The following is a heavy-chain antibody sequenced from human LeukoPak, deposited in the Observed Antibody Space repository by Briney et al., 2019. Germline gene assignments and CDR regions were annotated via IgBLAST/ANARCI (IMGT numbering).Heavy chain of an antibody. Sequence: PGGSLRLSCVASGFTFYDYAMHWVRQAPGKGLEWVSGISWNSGSIGYADSVKGRFTISRDNSKNTLYLQMNSLRAEDTAVYYCARDSSGTNFDYWGQGTLVTVSS. D-gene: IGHD1-26*01. J-gene: IGHJ4*02. CDR1: GFTFYDYA. CDR2: ISWNSGSI. CDR3: ARDSSGTNFDY. V-gene: IGHV3-9*01.